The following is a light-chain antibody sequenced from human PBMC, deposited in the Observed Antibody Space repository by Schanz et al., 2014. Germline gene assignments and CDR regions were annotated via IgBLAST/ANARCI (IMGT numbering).Light chain of an antibody. Sequence: QSVLTQPASVSGSPGQSITLSCTGTSSDVGGYNYVSWYQHHPGKAPKLMIYDVSNRPSGVSNRFSGSKSGNTASLTVSGLQPEDEADYCSSYAGRTTAYVFGTGTKLTVL. CDR3: SSYAGRTTAYV. V-gene: IGLV2-14*03. CDR2: DVS. J-gene: IGLJ1*01. CDR1: SSDVGGYNY.